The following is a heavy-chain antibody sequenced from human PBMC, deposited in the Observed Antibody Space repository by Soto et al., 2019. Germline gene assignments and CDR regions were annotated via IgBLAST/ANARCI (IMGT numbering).Heavy chain of an antibody. CDR3: APERLLWFGEYYYYYGMDV. Sequence: SETLSLTCTVSGGSISSSSYYWGWIRQPPGKGLEWIGSIYYSGSTYYNPSLKRRVTISVDTSKNQFSLKLSSVTAADTAVYYCAPERLLWFGEYYYYYGMDVGGQGTTVTVSS. CDR2: IYYSGST. D-gene: IGHD3-10*01. CDR1: GGSISSSSYY. J-gene: IGHJ6*02. V-gene: IGHV4-39*01.